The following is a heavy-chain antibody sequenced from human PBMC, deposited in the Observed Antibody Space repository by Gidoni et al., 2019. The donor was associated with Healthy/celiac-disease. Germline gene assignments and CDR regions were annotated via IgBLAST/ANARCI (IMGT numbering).Heavy chain of an antibody. V-gene: IGHV3-74*01. CDR3: ARGQQLIRLDV. CDR1: GFTFNTYW. CDR2: INSDGSST. D-gene: IGHD6-13*01. J-gene: IGHJ6*02. Sequence: EVRLVESGEGLVQTGESLRLSCAASGFTFNTYWMHWVRQAPGKGLVWGSRINSDGSSTGYADSVKGRFTISRDNAKNTLYLQMNSLRAEDTAVYYCARGQQLIRLDVWGQGTTVTVSS.